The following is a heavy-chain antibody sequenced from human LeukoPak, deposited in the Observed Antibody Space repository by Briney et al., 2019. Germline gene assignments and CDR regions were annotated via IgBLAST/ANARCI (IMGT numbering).Heavy chain of an antibody. V-gene: IGHV6-1*01. CDR1: GDSVSSNSVT. J-gene: IGHJ5*02. D-gene: IGHD6-19*01. Sequence: SQTLSLTCAISGDSVSSNSVTWNWIRQSPSRGLEWLGRTYYRSTWYNDYAVSVRGRITINPDTSKNQFSLQLNSVTPEDTAVYYCAKGHRYSSGWYWSHWFDPWGQGTLVTVSS. CDR2: TYYRSTWYN. CDR3: AKGHRYSSGWYWSHWFDP.